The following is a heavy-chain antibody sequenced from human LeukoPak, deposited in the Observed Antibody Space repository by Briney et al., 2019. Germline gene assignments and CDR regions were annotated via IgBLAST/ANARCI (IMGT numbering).Heavy chain of an antibody. V-gene: IGHV4-61*01. CDR3: ARGLSGSYYGYFDY. J-gene: IGHJ4*02. D-gene: IGHD1-26*01. Sequence: SETLSLTCTVSGGSVSTGSYYWTWIRQPPGKGLEWIGYIFYSGSTNYNPSLKSRVTISVDTSKKHFSLKPSSVTAADTAVYYCARGLSGSYYGYFDYWGQGTLSPSPQ. CDR1: GGSVSTGSYY. CDR2: IFYSGST.